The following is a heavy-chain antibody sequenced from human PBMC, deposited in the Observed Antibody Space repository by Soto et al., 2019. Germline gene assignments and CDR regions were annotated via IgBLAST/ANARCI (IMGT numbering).Heavy chain of an antibody. Sequence: GGSLRLSCAASGFTFSSYWMHWVRQAPGKGLVWVSRINSDGSSTSYADSVKGRFTISRDNAKNTLYLQMNSLRAEDTAVYYCARDQTLGYCSSTSCSTDYWGQGTLVTVSS. J-gene: IGHJ4*02. CDR1: GFTFSSYW. V-gene: IGHV3-74*01. CDR2: INSDGSST. D-gene: IGHD2-2*01. CDR3: ARDQTLGYCSSTSCSTDY.